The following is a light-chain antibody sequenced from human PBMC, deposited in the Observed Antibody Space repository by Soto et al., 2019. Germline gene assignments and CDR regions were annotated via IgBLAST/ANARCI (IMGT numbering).Light chain of an antibody. CDR1: QSISSTY. CDR3: QQYGDSPPMYT. CDR2: GAS. V-gene: IGKV3-20*01. J-gene: IGKJ2*01. Sequence: EIVVTQSPGTLSLSPGERATLSCRASQSISSTYLAWYQQKRGQAPRLLIYGASSRATGIPDRFSGSGSGTDLAFTITRLEPEDFALYDCQQYGDSPPMYTFGQGTKLEIK.